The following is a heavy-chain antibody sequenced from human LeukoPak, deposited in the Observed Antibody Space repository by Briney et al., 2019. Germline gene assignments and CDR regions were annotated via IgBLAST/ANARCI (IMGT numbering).Heavy chain of an antibody. CDR1: GGTFSSYA. Sequence: GSSVKVSCKASGGTFSSYAISWVQQAPGQGLEWMGRIIPILGIANYAQKFQGRVTITADKSTSTAYMELSSLRSEDTAVYYCARVPYYDSSSYYLGAFDIWGQGTMVTVSS. CDR3: ARVPYYDSSSYYLGAFDI. V-gene: IGHV1-69*04. CDR2: IIPILGIA. J-gene: IGHJ3*02. D-gene: IGHD3-22*01.